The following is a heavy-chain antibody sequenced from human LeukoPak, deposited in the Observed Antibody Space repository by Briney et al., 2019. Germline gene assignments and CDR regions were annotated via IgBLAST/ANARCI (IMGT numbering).Heavy chain of an antibody. V-gene: IGHV4-39*07. CDR3: ARYCSSTSCYGSVDY. J-gene: IGHJ4*02. CDR1: GGSISSSSYD. Sequence: KTSETLSLTCTVSGGSISSSSYDWGWIRQPPGKGLEWIGSIYYSGSTYYNPSLKSRVTISVDTSKNQFSLKLSSVTAADTAVYYCARYCSSTSCYGSVDYWGQGTPVTVSS. D-gene: IGHD2-2*01. CDR2: IYYSGST.